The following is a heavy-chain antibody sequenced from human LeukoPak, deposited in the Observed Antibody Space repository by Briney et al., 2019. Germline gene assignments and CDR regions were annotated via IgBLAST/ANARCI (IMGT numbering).Heavy chain of an antibody. CDR1: GGSISSSSYY. V-gene: IGHV4-39*07. Sequence: SETLSLTCTVSGGSISSSSYYWGWIRQPPGKGLEWIGSIYYSGSTYYNPSLKSRVTISVDTSKNQFSLKLSSVTAADTAVYYCARDPASPNWFDPWGQGTLVTVSS. CDR2: IYYSGST. D-gene: IGHD2-2*01. CDR3: ARDPASPNWFDP. J-gene: IGHJ5*02.